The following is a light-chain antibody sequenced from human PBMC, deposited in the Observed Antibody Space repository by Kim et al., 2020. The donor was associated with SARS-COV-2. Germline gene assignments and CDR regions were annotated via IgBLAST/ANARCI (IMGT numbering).Light chain of an antibody. CDR2: RNN. J-gene: IGLJ3*02. CDR3: SAWDSSLSAWV. Sequence: QTATLTCIGNSNNVGNQGAAWLQQHQGHLPKLLSYRNNNRPSGISERLSASRSGNTASLTITGLQPEDEADYYCSAWDSSLSAWVFGGGTKLTVL. V-gene: IGLV10-54*01. CDR1: SNNVGNQG.